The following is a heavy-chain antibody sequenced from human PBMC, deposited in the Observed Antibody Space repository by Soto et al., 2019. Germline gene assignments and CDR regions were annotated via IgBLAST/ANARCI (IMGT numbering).Heavy chain of an antibody. V-gene: IGHV4-30-4*01. J-gene: IGHJ5*02. D-gene: IGHD2-21*02. CDR1: GASIRSTDYY. Sequence: NPSETLSLTCTVSGASIRSTDYYWSWIRHAPGKGLEWIGYVYYTGSTYYNPSLMSRLTVSVDTSKNQFSLKLTSVTAAETAVYYCVRTAREGAVAPHWFDRWGQGTQVTVSS. CDR3: VRTAREGAVAPHWFDR. CDR2: VYYTGST.